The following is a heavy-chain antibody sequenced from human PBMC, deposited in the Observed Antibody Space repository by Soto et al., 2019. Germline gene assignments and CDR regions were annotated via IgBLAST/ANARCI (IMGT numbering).Heavy chain of an antibody. CDR2: FDPEDGET. V-gene: IGHV1-24*01. CDR3: ATLSPSLDYDILPAITGNDI. Sequence: ASVKVSCKVSGYTLTELSMHWVRQAPGKGLEWMGGFDPEDGETIYAQKFQGRVTMTEDTSTDTAYMELSSLRSEDTAVYYCATLSPSLDYDILPAITGNDIWGQGTMVTVSS. D-gene: IGHD3-9*01. J-gene: IGHJ3*02. CDR1: GYTLTELS.